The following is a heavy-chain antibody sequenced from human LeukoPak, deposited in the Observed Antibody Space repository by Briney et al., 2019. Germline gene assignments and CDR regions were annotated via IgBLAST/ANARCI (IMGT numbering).Heavy chain of an antibody. Sequence: SETLSLTCTVSGGSISSSSYYWGWIRQPPGKGLEWIGYIYYSGSTNYNPSLKSRVTISVDTSKNQFSLKLSSVTAADTAVYYCARGRDSRGYQFMGFDSWGQGTLVTVSS. CDR2: IYYSGST. D-gene: IGHD3-22*01. CDR1: GGSISSSSYY. J-gene: IGHJ4*02. CDR3: ARGRDSRGYQFMGFDS. V-gene: IGHV4-61*05.